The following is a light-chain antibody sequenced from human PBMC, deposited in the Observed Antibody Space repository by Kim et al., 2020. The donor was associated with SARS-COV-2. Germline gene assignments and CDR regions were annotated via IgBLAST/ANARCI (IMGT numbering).Light chain of an antibody. Sequence: ELTQPPSASGTPGQRVTISCSGSSSNIGSNTVNWYQQLPGTAPKLLIYSNNQRPSGVPDRFSGSKSGTSASLAISGLQSEDEADYYCAAWDDSLNGPVFGGGTQLAVL. CDR1: SSNIGSNT. J-gene: IGLJ2*01. CDR2: SNN. CDR3: AAWDDSLNGPV. V-gene: IGLV1-44*01.